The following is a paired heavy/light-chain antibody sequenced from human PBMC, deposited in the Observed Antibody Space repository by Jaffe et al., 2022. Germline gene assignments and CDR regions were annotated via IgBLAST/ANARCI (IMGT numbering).Light chain of an antibody. CDR3: MLYMGSGIYV. V-gene: IGLV8-61*01. CDR2: STS. Sequence: QTVVTQEPSFSVSPGGTVTLTCGLSSGSVSASYYPSWYQQTPGQAPRTLIYSTSARSSGVPDRFSGSILGNKAALTITGAQADDESDYYCMLYMGSGIYVFGTGTKVTVL. J-gene: IGLJ1*01. CDR1: SGSVSASYY.
Heavy chain of an antibody. D-gene: IGHD7-27*01. CDR3: ARVNRGSQDWDFDL. CDR1: GFTFTTYR. J-gene: IGHJ2*01. V-gene: IGHV3-21*01. Sequence: EVQLVESGGGLVKPGGSLRLSCAASGFTFTTYRMIWVRQAPGKGLEWVSSISGSSSSIFYVDSVKGRFTISRDNAKNSLYLQMNSLRAEDTAVYYCARVNRGSQDWDFDLWGRGTLVTVSS. CDR2: ISGSSSSI.